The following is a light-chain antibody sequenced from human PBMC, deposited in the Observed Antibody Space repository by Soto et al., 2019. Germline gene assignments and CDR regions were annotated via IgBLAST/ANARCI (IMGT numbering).Light chain of an antibody. CDR2: DVN. Sequence: QSALTQPASVSGSPGQSITISCTGTSSDIGADNFVSWYQQHPGKAPKLMLYDVNIRPSGVSNRFSGSKSGNTASQTISGLQAEDEADYYCTSWTTSTTMIFGGGTKLTVL. CDR1: SSDIGADNF. CDR3: TSWTTSTTMI. V-gene: IGLV2-14*03. J-gene: IGLJ2*01.